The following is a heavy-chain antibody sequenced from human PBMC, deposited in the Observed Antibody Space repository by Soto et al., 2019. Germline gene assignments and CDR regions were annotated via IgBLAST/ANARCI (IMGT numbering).Heavy chain of an antibody. Sequence: SVKVSCKASGGTFSNYVVNWVRQAPGQGLEWMGRVIPISGAANYAQRFQGRVTITADKSTSTSYMELSSLRSEDTAVYYCARDMTRTVVPYFDFWGQGTLVTV. CDR1: GGTFSNYV. CDR2: VIPISGAA. V-gene: IGHV1-69*06. D-gene: IGHD1-7*01. J-gene: IGHJ4*02. CDR3: ARDMTRTVVPYFDF.